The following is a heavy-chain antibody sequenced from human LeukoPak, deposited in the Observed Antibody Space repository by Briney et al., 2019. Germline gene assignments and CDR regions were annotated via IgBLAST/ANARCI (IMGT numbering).Heavy chain of an antibody. J-gene: IGHJ6*02. CDR2: ISYDGSNK. CDR3: ARDPTIFGVADYYYYGMDV. D-gene: IGHD3-3*01. V-gene: IGHV3-30*03. Sequence: GGSLRLSCAASGFTFSDYGMNWVRQAPGKGLEWVAVISYDGSNKYYADSVKGRFTISRDNSKNTLYLQMNSLRAEDTAVYYCARDPTIFGVADYYYYGMDVWGQGTTVTVSS. CDR1: GFTFSDYG.